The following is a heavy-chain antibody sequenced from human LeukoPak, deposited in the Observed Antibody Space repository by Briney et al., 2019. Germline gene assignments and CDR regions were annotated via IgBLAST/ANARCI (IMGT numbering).Heavy chain of an antibody. Sequence: SETLSLTCAVSGGSISSNNWWSWVRQPPGKGLEWIGEIYHSGNANYNPSLKTRVPMSVDKSKNQFSLILSSVTAADTAVYYCARDVGARLSGFWGQGTLVTVSS. CDR2: IYHSGNA. D-gene: IGHD1-26*01. V-gene: IGHV4-4*02. CDR3: ARDVGARLSGF. J-gene: IGHJ4*02. CDR1: GGSISSNNW.